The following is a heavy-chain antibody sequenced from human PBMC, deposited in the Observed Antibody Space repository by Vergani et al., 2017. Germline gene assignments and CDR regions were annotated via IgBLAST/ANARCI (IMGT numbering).Heavy chain of an antibody. CDR3: ARDLTPFRYYAPSEPQH. J-gene: IGHJ1*01. V-gene: IGHV1-69*18. CDR1: GGTFSSYA. CDR2: IIPIFGTA. Sequence: QVQLVQSGAEVKKPGSSVKVSCKASGGTFSSYAISWVRQAPGQGLEWMGRIIPIFGTANYAKKFKGRVTITADESKSTAYMELSSLRSEDTSVYYCARDLTPFRYYAPSEPQHWGQGTLVTVSA. D-gene: IGHD2-2*01.